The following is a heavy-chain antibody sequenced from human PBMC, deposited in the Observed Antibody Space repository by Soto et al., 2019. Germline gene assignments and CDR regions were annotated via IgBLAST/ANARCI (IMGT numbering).Heavy chain of an antibody. Sequence: PSETLSLTCAVSGYSISSGYYWGLLRQPPGKGLEGIGSIYHGGSTYYNPSLNSRVTLSIDMTNNHVSLILNSVTAADTAVYYCARVGPWVPYYYDSSPYTFENWFDPWGQGTLVTVSS. J-gene: IGHJ5*02. CDR3: ARVGPWVPYYYDSSPYTFENWFDP. V-gene: IGHV4-38-2*01. CDR2: IYHGGST. D-gene: IGHD3-22*01. CDR1: GYSISSGYY.